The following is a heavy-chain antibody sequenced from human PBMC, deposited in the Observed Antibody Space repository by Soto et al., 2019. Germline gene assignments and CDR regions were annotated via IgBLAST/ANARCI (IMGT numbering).Heavy chain of an antibody. CDR2: INPDTGGA. CDR3: ARDPIGGGAPYYFDY. V-gene: IGHV1-2*02. D-gene: IGHD3-16*01. CDR1: GYTFTAYY. Sequence: QVQLVQSGAEVKKPGASVKVSCRAYGYTFTAYYLYWVRQTPGQGLEWLGGINPDTGGADIAPKFQGKITRTRDTSINTAYMQLPRLTSDDTAVYYCARDPIGGGAPYYFDYWGQGTLVTVSS. J-gene: IGHJ4*02.